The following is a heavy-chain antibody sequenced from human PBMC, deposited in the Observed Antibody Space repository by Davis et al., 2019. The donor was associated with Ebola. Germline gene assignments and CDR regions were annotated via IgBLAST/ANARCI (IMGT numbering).Heavy chain of an antibody. D-gene: IGHD3-10*01. J-gene: IGHJ4*02. V-gene: IGHV1-3*01. CDR3: ARDRGGDYSFDY. CDR2: INAGNGNT. Sequence: ASVKVSCKASGYTFTSYAMHWVRQAPGQRLEWMGWINAGNGNTKYSQKFQGRVTITRDTSASTAYMELTSLRSEDTAVYYCARDRGGDYSFDYWGQGTLVTVSS. CDR1: GYTFTSYA.